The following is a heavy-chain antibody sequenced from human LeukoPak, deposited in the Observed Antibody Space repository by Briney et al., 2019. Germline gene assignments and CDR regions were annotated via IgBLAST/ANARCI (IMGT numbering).Heavy chain of an antibody. CDR3: ARDPHPFNYYGSNWFDP. D-gene: IGHD3-10*01. Sequence: ASVKVSCKASGYTLTGYYMHWVRQAPGQGLEWMGWINPNSGGTNYAQKFQGRVTMTRDTSISTAYMELSRLRSDDTAVYYCARDPHPFNYYGSNWFDPWGQGTLVTVSS. CDR1: GYTLTGYY. CDR2: INPNSGGT. V-gene: IGHV1-2*02. J-gene: IGHJ5*02.